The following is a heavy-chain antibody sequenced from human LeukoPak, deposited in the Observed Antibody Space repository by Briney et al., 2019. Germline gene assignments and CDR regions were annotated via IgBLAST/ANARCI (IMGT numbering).Heavy chain of an antibody. CDR1: GGTFSSYA. J-gene: IGHJ4*02. D-gene: IGHD3-3*01. V-gene: IGHV1-69*13. CDR2: IIPIFGTA. CDR3: ARGGKYDFWSGYYGNYFDY. Sequence: ASVKVSCKASGGTFSSYAISWVRQAPGQGLEWMGGIIPIFGTANYAQKFQGRVTITADESTSTAYMEQSSLRSEDTAVYYCARGGKYDFWSGYYGNYFDYWGQGTLVTVSS.